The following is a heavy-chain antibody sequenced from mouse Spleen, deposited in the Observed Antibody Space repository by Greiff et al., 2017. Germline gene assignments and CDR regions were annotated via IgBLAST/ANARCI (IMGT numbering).Heavy chain of an antibody. CDR1: GFTFSSYY. CDR3: ARGDDYFDY. CDR2: ISSGGGST. V-gene: IGHV5-9*04. Sequence: EVKLVESGGGLVKLGGSLKLSCAASGFTFSSYYMSWVRQTPEKRLEWVATISSGGGSTYYPDSVKGRFTISRDNAKNTLYLQMSSLNSEDTAVYYCARGDDYFDYWGQGTTLTVSS. J-gene: IGHJ2*01. D-gene: IGHD2-3*01.